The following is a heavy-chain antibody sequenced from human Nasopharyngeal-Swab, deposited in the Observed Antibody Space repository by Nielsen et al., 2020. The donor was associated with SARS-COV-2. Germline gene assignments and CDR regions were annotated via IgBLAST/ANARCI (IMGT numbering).Heavy chain of an antibody. D-gene: IGHD2/OR15-2a*01. V-gene: IGHV1-69*13. CDR1: GGTFSSYA. CDR3: ARDLNIVANAFDP. J-gene: IGHJ5*02. Sequence: LVKVSCKASGGTFSSYAISWVRQAPGQGLEWMGGIIPIFGTANYAQKFQGRVTITADESTSTAYMELSSLRSEDTAVYYCARDLNIVANAFDPWGQGTLVTVSS. CDR2: IIPIFGTA.